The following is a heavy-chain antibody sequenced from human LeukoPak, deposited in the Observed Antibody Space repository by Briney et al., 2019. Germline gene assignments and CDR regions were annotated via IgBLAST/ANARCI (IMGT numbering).Heavy chain of an antibody. V-gene: IGHV4-38-2*02. Sequence: PSETLSLTCAVSGYSISSGYQWAWIRQPPGRGLEWIGSVHHNAGAHYNPSLRSRVTMSVDTSKNHFSLKLSSVTVADTAVYFCARDPRWLTPDCTSTSCYENYFAPWGQGTLVTVSS. CDR1: GYSISSGYQ. CDR2: VHHNAGA. CDR3: ARDPRWLTPDCTSTSCYENYFAP. D-gene: IGHD2-2*01. J-gene: IGHJ5*02.